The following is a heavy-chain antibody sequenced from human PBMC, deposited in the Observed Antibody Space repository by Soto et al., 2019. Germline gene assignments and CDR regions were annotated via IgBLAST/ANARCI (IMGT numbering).Heavy chain of an antibody. CDR2: ISAYNGNT. Sequence: ASVKVSCKASGYTFTSYGISWVRKAPGQGLEWMGWISAYNGNTNYAQKFQGRVTMTTDTSTSTAYMELRSLRSDDTAVYYCARTLNEWLLGLDWGQGTMVTVYS. D-gene: IGHD3-3*01. CDR3: ARTLNEWLLGLD. J-gene: IGHJ4*02. CDR1: GYTFTSYG. V-gene: IGHV1-18*01.